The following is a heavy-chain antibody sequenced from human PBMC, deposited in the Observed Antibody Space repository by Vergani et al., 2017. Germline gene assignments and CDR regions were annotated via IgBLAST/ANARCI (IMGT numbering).Heavy chain of an antibody. CDR2: ISYDGSNK. CDR1: GFTFSSYA. Sequence: QVQLVESGGGVVQPGRSLRLSCAASGFTFSSYAMHWVRQAPGKGLEWVAVISYDGSNKYYADSVKGRFTISRDNSKNTLYLQMNSLRAEDTAVYYCAKDRIARAGYYYMDVWGKGTTVTVSS. D-gene: IGHD2-21*01. CDR3: AKDRIARAGYYYMDV. V-gene: IGHV3-30-3*01. J-gene: IGHJ6*03.